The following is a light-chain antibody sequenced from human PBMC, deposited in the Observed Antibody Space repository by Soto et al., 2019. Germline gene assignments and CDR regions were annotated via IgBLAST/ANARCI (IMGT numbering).Light chain of an antibody. V-gene: IGLV1-40*01. Sequence: QSVLTQPPSVSGAPGQTVTISCTGSSSNTGARYEVHWYQQLPGTAPKLLIYEDIKRPSGIPDRFSGSKSGASASLAITGLLSGDEAEYYCQSYDSSLSGVVFGGGTQLIVL. CDR1: SSNTGARYE. CDR3: QSYDSSLSGVV. J-gene: IGLJ7*01. CDR2: EDI.